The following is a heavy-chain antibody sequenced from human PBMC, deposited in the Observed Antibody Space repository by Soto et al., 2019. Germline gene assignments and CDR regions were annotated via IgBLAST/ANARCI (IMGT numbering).Heavy chain of an antibody. CDR1: GFTFSSYS. Sequence: GGSLRLSCAASGFTFSSYSMNWVRQAPGKGLEWVSSISSSSSYIYYADSVKGRFTISRNNAKNSLYLQMNSLRAEDTAVYYCARGGGNRNSSSNLADYWGQGTLVTVSS. D-gene: IGHD6-6*01. CDR3: ARGGGNRNSSSNLADY. CDR2: ISSSSSYI. J-gene: IGHJ4*02. V-gene: IGHV3-21*01.